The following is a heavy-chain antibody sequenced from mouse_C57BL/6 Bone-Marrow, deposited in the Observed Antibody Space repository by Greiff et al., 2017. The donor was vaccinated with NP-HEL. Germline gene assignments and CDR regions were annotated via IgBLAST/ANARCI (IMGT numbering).Heavy chain of an antibody. CDR2: IYPGDGDT. V-gene: IGHV1-82*01. J-gene: IGHJ3*01. CDR1: GYAFSSSW. Sequence: QVQLKESGPELVKPGASVKISCKASGYAFSSSWMNWVKQRPGKGLEWIGRIYPGDGDTNYNGKFKGKATLTADKSSSTAYMQLSSLTSEDSAVYFCARGDYGSSSPFAYWGQGTLVTVSA. CDR3: ARGDYGSSSPFAY. D-gene: IGHD1-1*01.